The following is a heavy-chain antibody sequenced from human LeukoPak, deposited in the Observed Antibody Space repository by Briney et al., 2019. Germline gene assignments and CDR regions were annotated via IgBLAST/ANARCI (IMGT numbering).Heavy chain of an antibody. CDR3: ARDGGTGQFDY. V-gene: IGHV4-59*01. D-gene: IGHD3-16*01. CDR2: IYYSRST. CDR1: GGSISSYY. Sequence: SETLSLTCTVSGGSISSYYWSWIRQPPGKGLEWIGYIYYSRSTNYNPSLKSRVTISVDTSKNQFSLKLSSVTAADTAVYYCARDGGTGQFDYWGQGTLVTVSS. J-gene: IGHJ4*02.